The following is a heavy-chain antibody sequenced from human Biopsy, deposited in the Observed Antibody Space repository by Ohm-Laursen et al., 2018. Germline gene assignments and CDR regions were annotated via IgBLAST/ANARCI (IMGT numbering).Heavy chain of an antibody. Sequence: GSLRLSCTATGLTFNNYAMTWVRRAPGKGLEWVSGIYSGESTFYADSVKGRFTISTDNSKNTLYLQMDSLRAEDTAVYYCAKALTTASTYNWYFDLWGRGTLVTVSS. CDR1: GLTFNNYA. J-gene: IGHJ2*01. CDR2: IYSGEST. CDR3: AKALTTASTYNWYFDL. D-gene: IGHD1/OR15-1a*01. V-gene: IGHV3-23*01.